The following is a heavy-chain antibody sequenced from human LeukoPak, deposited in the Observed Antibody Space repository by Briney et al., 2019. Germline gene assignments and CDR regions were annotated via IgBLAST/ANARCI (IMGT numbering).Heavy chain of an antibody. Sequence: GGSLRLSCAASGFTFSSYAMHWVRQAPGKGLEWVAVISYDGSNKYYADSVKGRFTISRDNSKNSLYLQMNSLRSEDTAIYYCAKDIDVGDYFDSSGCDSWGQGTLVTVSS. J-gene: IGHJ4*02. CDR3: AKDIDVGDYFDSSGCDS. CDR1: GFTFSSYA. V-gene: IGHV3-30-3*01. D-gene: IGHD3-22*01. CDR2: ISYDGSNK.